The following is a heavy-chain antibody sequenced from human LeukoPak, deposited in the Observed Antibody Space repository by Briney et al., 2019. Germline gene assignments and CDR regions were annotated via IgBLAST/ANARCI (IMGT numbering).Heavy chain of an antibody. V-gene: IGHV3-30-3*01. J-gene: IGHJ3*02. CDR1: GFTFSSYA. CDR2: ISYDGSNK. CDR3: ARTSGDDAFDI. Sequence: PGGSLRLSCAASGFTFSSYAMHWVRQAPGKGLEWVAVISYDGSNKYYADSVKGRFTISRDNAKNSLYLQMNSLRAEDTAVYYCARTSGDDAFDIWGQGTMVTVSS. D-gene: IGHD3-10*01.